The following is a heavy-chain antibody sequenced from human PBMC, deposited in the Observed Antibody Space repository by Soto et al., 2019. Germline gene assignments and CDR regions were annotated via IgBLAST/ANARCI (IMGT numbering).Heavy chain of an antibody. J-gene: IGHJ4*02. CDR2: ISGSGGST. Sequence: EVQLLESGGGLVQPGGSLRLSCAASGFTFSSYAMNWVRQAPGKGLEWVSVISGSGGSTYYADSVKGRFTISRDNSNNTLYLQMNDLRAEYTAVYYYASRSSGWYFDYWGQGTLVTVSS. CDR1: GFTFSSYA. CDR3: ASRSSGWYFDY. D-gene: IGHD6-19*01. V-gene: IGHV3-23*01.